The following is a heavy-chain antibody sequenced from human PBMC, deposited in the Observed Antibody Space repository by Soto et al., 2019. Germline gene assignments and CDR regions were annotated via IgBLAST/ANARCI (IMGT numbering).Heavy chain of an antibody. V-gene: IGHV4-34*01. Sequence: SETLSLTCAVYGGSFSGYYWSWIRQPPGKGLEWIGEINHSGSTNYNPSLKSRVTISVDTSKNQFSLKLSSVTAADTAVYYCARRRVYSNYFDYWGQGTLVTVSS. D-gene: IGHD4-4*01. CDR2: INHSGST. CDR1: GGSFSGYY. CDR3: ARRRVYSNYFDY. J-gene: IGHJ4*02.